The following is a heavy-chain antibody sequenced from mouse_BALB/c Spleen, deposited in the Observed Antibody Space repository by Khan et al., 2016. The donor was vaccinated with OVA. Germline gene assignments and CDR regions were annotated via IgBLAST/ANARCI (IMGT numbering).Heavy chain of an antibody. J-gene: IGHJ3*01. V-gene: IGHV1-77*01. CDR3: GKNYASWFAY. CDR1: GYTFTDYV. Sequence: QVQLKQSGPELVKPGASVKMSCKASGYTFTDYVINWVKQRTGQGLEWIGEIYPGSGTTYYNEKLKGKATLTAAKSYNTAYMQISSLTSEDSAVYFCGKNYASWFAYWGQGTLVTVSA. CDR2: IYPGSGTT.